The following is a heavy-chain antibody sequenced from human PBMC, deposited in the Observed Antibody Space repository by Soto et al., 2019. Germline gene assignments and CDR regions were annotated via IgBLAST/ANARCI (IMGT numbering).Heavy chain of an antibody. CDR3: ARDFFSSPAGGMDG. Sequence: GGSLRLSCATSGFTFSSYWMHWVRQAPGKGLVWVSRINSDGSSTSYADSVKGRFTISRDNAKNTLYLQMNSLRAEDTAVYYCARDFFSSPAGGMDGWGQGTTVTVSS. CDR1: GFTFSSYW. D-gene: IGHD6-25*01. J-gene: IGHJ6*02. V-gene: IGHV3-74*01. CDR2: INSDGSST.